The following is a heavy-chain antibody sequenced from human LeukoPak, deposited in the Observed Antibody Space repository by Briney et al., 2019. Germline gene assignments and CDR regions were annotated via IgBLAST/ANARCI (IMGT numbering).Heavy chain of an antibody. Sequence: PSETLSLTCAVSGHPLNSACYWVWIRQPPGKGLEWIGSLYHPDSTYYNPSLESRVTMSVDTSRNQFSLKLSFVTAADTAVYYCARQFDSYFYYYLDVWGTGTTVTVSS. V-gene: IGHV4-38-2*01. D-gene: IGHD3-10*01. CDR2: LYHPDST. J-gene: IGHJ6*03. CDR3: ARQFDSYFYYYLDV. CDR1: GHPLNSACY.